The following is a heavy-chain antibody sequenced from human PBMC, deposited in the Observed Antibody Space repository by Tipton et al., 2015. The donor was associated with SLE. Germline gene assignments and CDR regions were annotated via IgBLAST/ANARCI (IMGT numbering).Heavy chain of an antibody. CDR2: ISGSGGST. V-gene: IGHV3-23*01. D-gene: IGHD3-16*01. J-gene: IGHJ3*02. Sequence: SLRLSCTASGFTFGDYAMSWVRQAPGKGLEWVSAISGSGGSTYYADSVKDRFTISRDNSKNTLYLQMNSLRAEDTAVYYCASGGGAFDIWGQGTMVTVSS. CDR3: ASGGGAFDI. CDR1: GFTFGDYA.